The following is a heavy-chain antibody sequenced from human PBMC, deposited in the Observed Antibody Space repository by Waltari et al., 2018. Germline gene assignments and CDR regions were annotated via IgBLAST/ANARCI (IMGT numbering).Heavy chain of an antibody. CDR1: GYTFTDYY. CDR3: ATGTAVTTRYYYYGMDV. CDR2: VDPEDGET. Sequence: EVQLVQSGAEVKKPGATVKISCKVSGYTFTDYYMHWVQKAPGKGLEWMGLVDPEDGETIYAEKFQGRVTITADTSTDTAYMELSSLRSEDTAVYYCATGTAVTTRYYYYGMDVWGQGTTVTVSS. J-gene: IGHJ6*02. D-gene: IGHD4-17*01. V-gene: IGHV1-69-2*01.